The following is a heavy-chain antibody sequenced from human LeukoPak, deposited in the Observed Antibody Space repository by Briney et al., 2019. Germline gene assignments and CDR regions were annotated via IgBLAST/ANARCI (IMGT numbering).Heavy chain of an antibody. D-gene: IGHD6-6*01. V-gene: IGHV3-53*01. CDR3: AKDLSIAARPVFEY. CDR2: MYGGYIA. Sequence: GGSLRLSCAASGFSVSSNYMSWVRQPPGKGLEWVSVMYGGYIADYADSVKGRFTISRDNSKNTLYLQMNSLRADDTAVYFCAKDLSIAARPVFEYWGQGTLVTVSS. J-gene: IGHJ4*02. CDR1: GFSVSSNY.